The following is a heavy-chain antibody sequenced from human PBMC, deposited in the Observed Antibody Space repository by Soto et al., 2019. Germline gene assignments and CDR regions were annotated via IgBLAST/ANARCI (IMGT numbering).Heavy chain of an antibody. Sequence: SEPLSLTCTVSGGSISSRDSYWGWIRQPPGKGLEWIGSFHYSGSTYYNPSLKSRVTISVDTSKNQLSLRVTSVTAADTAVYYCARGFGRSHFDYWGQGTLVTVSS. CDR3: ARGFGRSHFDY. V-gene: IGHV4-39*01. J-gene: IGHJ4*02. CDR1: GGSISSRDSY. D-gene: IGHD3-16*01. CDR2: FHYSGST.